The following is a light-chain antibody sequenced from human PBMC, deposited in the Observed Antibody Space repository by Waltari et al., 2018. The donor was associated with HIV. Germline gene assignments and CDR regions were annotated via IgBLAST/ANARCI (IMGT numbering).Light chain of an antibody. Sequence: QSALTQPDSVSGSPGQSITISCTGASSDVGHYNYVSWYHQHPGKAPNLMIRDVSNRPSGVSNRFSGSKSGNTASLTISGLQAEDEADYYCSSYTGSSTLGVFGSGTRVTVL. J-gene: IGLJ1*01. CDR1: SSDVGHYNY. CDR2: DVS. V-gene: IGLV2-14*03. CDR3: SSYTGSSTLGV.